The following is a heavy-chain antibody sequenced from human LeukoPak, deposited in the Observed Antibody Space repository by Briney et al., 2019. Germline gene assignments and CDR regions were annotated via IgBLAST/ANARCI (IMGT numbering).Heavy chain of an antibody. D-gene: IGHD2-21*02. CDR2: ISGGAGGT. Sequence: GGSLRLSCAASGFTFSSYAMSWVRQAPGKGLEWVSTISGGAGGTSYAGSVKGRFTISRDNSQNTLYLQMNSLRAEDTAVYFCAKGCGGTCYSTFDYWAQGTLVTVSS. J-gene: IGHJ4*02. CDR1: GFTFSSYA. CDR3: AKGCGGTCYSTFDY. V-gene: IGHV3-23*01.